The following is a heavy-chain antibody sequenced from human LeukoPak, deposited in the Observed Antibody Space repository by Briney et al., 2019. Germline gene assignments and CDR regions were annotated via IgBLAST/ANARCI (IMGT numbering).Heavy chain of an antibody. CDR2: IYTSGST. Sequence: SETLSLTCTVSGGSISSGSYYWSWIRQPAGKGLEWIGRIYTSGSTNYNPSLKSRVTISVDTSKNQFSLKLSSVTAADTAVYYGAREHYAYYDFWSGYNNWFDPWGQGTLVTVSS. J-gene: IGHJ5*02. CDR1: GGSISSGSYY. D-gene: IGHD3-3*01. CDR3: AREHYAYYDFWSGYNNWFDP. V-gene: IGHV4-61*02.